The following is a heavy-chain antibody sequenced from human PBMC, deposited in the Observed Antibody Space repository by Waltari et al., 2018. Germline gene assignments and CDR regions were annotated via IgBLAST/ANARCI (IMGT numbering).Heavy chain of an antibody. CDR2: IYYSGST. CDR1: GGSISSGDYY. J-gene: IGHJ4*02. D-gene: IGHD3-22*01. Sequence: QVQLQESGTGLVKPSQTLSLTCTVSGGSISSGDYYWSWIRQPPGKGLEWIGYIYYSGSTYYNPSLKSRVTISVDTSKNQFSLKLSSVTAADTAVYYCARGAYYYDSSGYYHPFDYWGQGTLVTVSS. V-gene: IGHV4-30-4*08. CDR3: ARGAYYYDSSGYYHPFDY.